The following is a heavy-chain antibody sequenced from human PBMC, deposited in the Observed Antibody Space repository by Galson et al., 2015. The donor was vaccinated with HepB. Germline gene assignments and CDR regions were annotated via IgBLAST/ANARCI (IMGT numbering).Heavy chain of an antibody. V-gene: IGHV3-30-3*01. D-gene: IGHD3-22*01. J-gene: IGHJ4*02. CDR2: VSYDGSNQ. CDR3: ARDSDDTNGYYLTFEY. CDR1: GFRISNFA. Sequence: SLRLSCAASGFRISNFAMHWVRQAPGKGLEWVSMVSYDGSNQFYIESVRGRFTISRDVSKNTLYLQMNSLRAEDTAVYYCARDSDDTNGYYLTFEYWGQGSLVTVSS.